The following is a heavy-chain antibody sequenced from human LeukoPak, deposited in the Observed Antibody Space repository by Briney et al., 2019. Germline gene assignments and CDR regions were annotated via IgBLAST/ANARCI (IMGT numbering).Heavy chain of an antibody. CDR1: GGSISSSY. V-gene: IGHV4-59*01. Sequence: SETLSLTCTVSGGSISSSYWSWIRQPPGKGLEWIGYIYYSGSTNYNPSLRSRVTISVDTSKNQFSLKLSSVTAADTAVYYCAREADISLNWFDPWGQGTLVTVSS. J-gene: IGHJ5*02. D-gene: IGHD2-2*01. CDR2: IYYSGST. CDR3: AREADISLNWFDP.